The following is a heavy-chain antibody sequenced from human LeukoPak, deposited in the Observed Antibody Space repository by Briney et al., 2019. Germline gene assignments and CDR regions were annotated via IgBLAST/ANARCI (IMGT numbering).Heavy chain of an antibody. J-gene: IGHJ6*02. CDR3: ARGGGLDV. V-gene: IGHV3-7*03. CDR1: GFSFSGYW. D-gene: IGHD3-16*01. CDR2: INHNGNAN. Sequence: GGSLRLSCTASGFSFSGYWMTWVRQTPGKGLEWVASINHNGNANYYVDSVKGRFTISRDNAKNSLYLQMSNLRAEDTAVYFCARGGGLDVWGQGATVTVSS.